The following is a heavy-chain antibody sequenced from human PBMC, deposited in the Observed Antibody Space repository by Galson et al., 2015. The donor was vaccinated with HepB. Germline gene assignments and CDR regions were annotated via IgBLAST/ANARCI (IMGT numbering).Heavy chain of an antibody. D-gene: IGHD3-10*02. CDR2: IRHLDSAE. CDR1: GFMFNTYG. Sequence: SLRLSCAASGFMFNTYGMHWVRQAPGKGLEWVANIRHLDSAEFYVDSVKGRFTISRDDAKNSLFLQMNSLRAEDTAVYYCARSLSVDLSPRFGLHFDYWGQGTLVTVSS. V-gene: IGHV3-7*01. J-gene: IGHJ4*02. CDR3: ARSLSVDLSPRFGLHFDY.